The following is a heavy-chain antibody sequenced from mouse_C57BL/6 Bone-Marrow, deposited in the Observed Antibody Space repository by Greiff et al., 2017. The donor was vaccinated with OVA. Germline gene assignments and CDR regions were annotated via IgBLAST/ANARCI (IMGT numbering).Heavy chain of an antibody. J-gene: IGHJ1*03. V-gene: IGHV1-53*01. D-gene: IGHD1-1*01. CDR2: INPSNGGT. CDR1: GYTFTSYW. CDR3: ARDYGSSYTWYFDV. Sequence: QVQLQQPGPELVKPGASVKLSCKASGYTFTSYWMHWVKQRPGQGLEWIGNINPSNGGTNYNEKFKSKATLTVDKSSSTAYMQLSSLTSEDSAVYYCARDYGSSYTWYFDVWGTGTTVTVSS.